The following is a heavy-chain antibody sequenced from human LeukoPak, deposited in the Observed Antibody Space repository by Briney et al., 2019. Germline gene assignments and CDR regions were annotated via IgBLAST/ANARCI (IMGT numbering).Heavy chain of an antibody. V-gene: IGHV4-4*09. Sequence: PSETLSLTCTVSGGSISSYYWSWIQQPPGKGLEWIGYTYTSGSTNYNPSLKSRVTISVDTSKNQFSLKLSSVTAADTAVYYCARPGYCSSTSCYTFDPWGQGTLVTVSS. D-gene: IGHD2-2*02. CDR1: GGSISSYY. CDR2: TYTSGST. J-gene: IGHJ5*02. CDR3: ARPGYCSSTSCYTFDP.